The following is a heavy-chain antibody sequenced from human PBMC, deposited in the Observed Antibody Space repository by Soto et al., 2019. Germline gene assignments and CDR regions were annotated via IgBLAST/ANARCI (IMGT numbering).Heavy chain of an antibody. CDR3: ARDLAVGDY. D-gene: IGHD6-19*01. V-gene: IGHV1-46*01. Sequence: QVQLVQSGAEVKKPGASVKLSCKASGYTFINYYINWVRQAPGQGLEWMGIFNPTSGSTNYAQKFQGRVTLTMDTSTRTVYMELSSLRFDDTAVYYCARDLAVGDYWGQGTLVTVSS. CDR2: FNPTSGST. CDR1: GYTFINYY. J-gene: IGHJ4*02.